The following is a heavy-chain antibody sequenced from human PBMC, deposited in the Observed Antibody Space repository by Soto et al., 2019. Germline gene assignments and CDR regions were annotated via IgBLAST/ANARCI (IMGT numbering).Heavy chain of an antibody. CDR2: IWYDGSKK. CDR3: ARGIVGWYYLDY. Sequence: QVQLVESGGGVVQPGRSLRHSCAASAFTFSSYGMHWVRQAPGKGLEWVALIWYDGSKKYYADSVNGRFTISRDNSKNTLYLQMNSLRAEDTAVYYCARGIVGWYYLDYWGQGTQVTVSS. V-gene: IGHV3-33*01. D-gene: IGHD1-26*01. J-gene: IGHJ4*02. CDR1: AFTFSSYG.